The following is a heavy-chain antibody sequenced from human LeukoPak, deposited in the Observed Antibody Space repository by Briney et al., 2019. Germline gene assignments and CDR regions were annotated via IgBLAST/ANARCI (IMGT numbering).Heavy chain of an antibody. V-gene: IGHV3-21*01. CDR1: GFTFSSYS. J-gene: IGHJ4*02. Sequence: GGSLRLSCAASGFTFSSYSMNWVRQAPGKGLEWVSSISSSSSYIYYADPVKGRFTISRDNAKNSLYLQMNSMRAEDTAVYYCASGYSSGWYPRDYWGQGTLVTVSS. CDR3: ASGYSSGWYPRDY. D-gene: IGHD6-19*01. CDR2: ISSSSSYI.